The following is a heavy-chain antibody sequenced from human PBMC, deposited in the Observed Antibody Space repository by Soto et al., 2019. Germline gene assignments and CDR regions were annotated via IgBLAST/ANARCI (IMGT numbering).Heavy chain of an antibody. CDR1: GFNFGDYA. D-gene: IGHD1-26*01. V-gene: IGHV3-9*01. CDR2: LNWNSVTP. Sequence: GGSLRLSCAASGFNFGDYAMHWVRQTPGQGLEWVSGLNWNSVTPGYGDSVKGRFSISRDNGKYAPYLQMTSLRPEDTALYYCVKDISGAYSGPNYDAWGQGTLVTVSS. CDR3: VKDISGAYSGPNYDA. J-gene: IGHJ4*02.